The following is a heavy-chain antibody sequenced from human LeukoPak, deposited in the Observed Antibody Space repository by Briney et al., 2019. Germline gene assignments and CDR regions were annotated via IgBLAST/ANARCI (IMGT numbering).Heavy chain of an antibody. D-gene: IGHD2-21*01. J-gene: IGHJ4*02. CDR1: GFTFSNYW. CDR3: ARDIYGGHDY. V-gene: IGHV3-7*04. Sequence: GGSLRLSCAASGFTFSNYWMSWVRQAPGKGLEWVANINQDGSEKSYVDSVEGRFTISRDNAKKSLYLHVNSLRAEDTAVYYCARDIYGGHDYWGEGTLLTVSS. CDR2: INQDGSEK.